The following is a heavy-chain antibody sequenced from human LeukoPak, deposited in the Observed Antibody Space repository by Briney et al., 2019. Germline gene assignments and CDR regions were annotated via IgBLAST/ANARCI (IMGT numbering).Heavy chain of an antibody. CDR1: GGSISSSNW. V-gene: IGHV4-4*02. D-gene: IGHD1-1*01. J-gene: IGHJ4*02. Sequence: PSETLSLTCAVSGGSISSSNWWSWVRQPPGKGLEWIGEIYHSGSTNYNPSLKSRVTISVDKSKNQFSLKLSSVTAADTAVYYCAGDGSTTGTTTDYWGQGTLVTVSS. CDR2: IYHSGST. CDR3: AGDGSTTGTTTDY.